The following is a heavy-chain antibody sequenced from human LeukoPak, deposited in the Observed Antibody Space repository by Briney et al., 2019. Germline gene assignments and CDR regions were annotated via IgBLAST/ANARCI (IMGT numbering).Heavy chain of an antibody. D-gene: IGHD2-2*01. CDR1: GGSFSGYY. CDR3: TIHIVVVPAAKKKNWFDP. J-gene: IGHJ5*02. CDR2: INHSGST. V-gene: IGHV4-34*01. Sequence: PSETLSLTCAVYGGSFSGYYWSWIRQPPGKGLEWIGEINHSGSTNYNPSLTSRVTISVDTSKNQFSLKLSSVTAADTAVYYCTIHIVVVPAAKKKNWFDPWGQGTLVTVSS.